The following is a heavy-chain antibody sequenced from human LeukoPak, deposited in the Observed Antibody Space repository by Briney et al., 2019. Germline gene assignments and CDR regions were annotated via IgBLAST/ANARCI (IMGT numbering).Heavy chain of an antibody. CDR3: AAVATMLDY. CDR1: GFTFSSYA. D-gene: IGHD5-12*01. J-gene: IGHJ4*02. CDR2: ISYDGSNK. V-gene: IGHV3-30-3*01. Sequence: PGGSLRLSCAASGFTFSSYAMHWVRQAPGKGLEWVAVISYDGSNKYYADSVKGRFTISRDNSKNTLYLQMNSLRAEDTAVYYCAAVATMLDYWGQGTLVTVSS.